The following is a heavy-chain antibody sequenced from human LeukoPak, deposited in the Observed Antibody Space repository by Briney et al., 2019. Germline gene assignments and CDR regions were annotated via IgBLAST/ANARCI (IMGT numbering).Heavy chain of an antibody. CDR2: ISSSGSTK. V-gene: IGHV3-11*04. D-gene: IGHD2-15*01. Sequence: KPGRSLRLSCAVSGFTFSAYYMSWIRQAPGKGLEWVSYISSSGSTKHYADTVKGRFTISRDNAKNSLYLQMNSVRAEDTAVYYCARGGWQLRFPKYLVDYWGQGTLVTVSS. CDR3: ARGGWQLRFPKYLVDY. J-gene: IGHJ4*02. CDR1: GFTFSAYY.